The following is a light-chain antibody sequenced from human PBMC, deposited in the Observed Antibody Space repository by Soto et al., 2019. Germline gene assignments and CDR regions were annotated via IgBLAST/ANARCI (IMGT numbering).Light chain of an antibody. Sequence: QSALPQPDSVSGAPGEWVTISCTGTNTDIGGCNYVCWYQQHPGKAPELVIYDDSSRPSGLSRRFSGSKSGYTASLSISGLQAEDDAHYYRSSYLSHRTPDVFGTGTKLTVL. CDR1: NTDIGGCNY. CDR2: DDS. J-gene: IGLJ1*01. CDR3: SSYLSHRTPDV. V-gene: IGLV2-14*03.